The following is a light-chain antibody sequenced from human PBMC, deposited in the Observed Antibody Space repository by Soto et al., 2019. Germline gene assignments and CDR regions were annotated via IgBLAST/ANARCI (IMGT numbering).Light chain of an antibody. CDR3: QQYDQWPLT. J-gene: IGKJ4*01. V-gene: IGKV3-15*01. CDR1: QSVTDN. Sequence: EIVMTQSPATLSVSPGERATLSCRASQSVTDNLAWYQQKRGQAPRVLIYDASTRATDIPARFSGSGSGTEFILTISSLQSEDCAVYYCQQYDQWPLTFGGGTKVEIK. CDR2: DAS.